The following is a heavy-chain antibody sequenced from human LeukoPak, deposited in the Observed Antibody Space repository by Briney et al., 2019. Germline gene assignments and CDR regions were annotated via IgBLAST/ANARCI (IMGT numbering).Heavy chain of an antibody. J-gene: IGHJ4*02. CDR2: INPNSGDT. CDR1: GYTFTSYD. D-gene: IGHD3-16*01. V-gene: IGHV1-8*01. CDR3: AKTPPGGDVDH. Sequence: ASVKVSCKGSGYTFTSYDINWVRQATGQGLGWMGWINPNSGDTGYAQKFQGRVTLTRNTPLSTAYMELSSLRSEDTAVYYCAKTPPGGDVDHWGEGTLVTVSS.